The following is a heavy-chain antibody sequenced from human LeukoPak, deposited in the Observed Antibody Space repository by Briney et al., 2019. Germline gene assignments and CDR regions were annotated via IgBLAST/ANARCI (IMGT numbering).Heavy chain of an antibody. CDR2: SNPGDSDT. CDR3: ALGGSSSWPNWYFDL. CDR1: GYSFTSYW. V-gene: IGHV5-51*01. D-gene: IGHD6-13*01. J-gene: IGHJ2*01. Sequence: GESLKISYKGSGYSFTSYWIGWVRPMPGKGLEWMGISNPGDSDTRYSPSFQGQVTISANKSIKTAYLQWSSRKASDTAMYYCALGGSSSWPNWYFDLWGRGTLVTVSS.